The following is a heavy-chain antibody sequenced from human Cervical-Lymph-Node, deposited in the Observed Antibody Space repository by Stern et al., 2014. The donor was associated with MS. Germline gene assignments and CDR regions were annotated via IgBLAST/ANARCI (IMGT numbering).Heavy chain of an antibody. D-gene: IGHD6-13*01. J-gene: IGHJ5*02. Sequence: EVQLVESGAEVKKPGESLKISCTGSGYSFTSYWIAWVRHMPGKGLEWMGIVDPGDSDTRYSPSFQGQVSISADKSTSTAYLQWSSLKASDTAMYYCARTRYSSSWYTFDPGGQGTLVTVSS. CDR2: VDPGDSDT. V-gene: IGHV5-51*03. CDR3: ARTRYSSSWYTFDP. CDR1: GYSFTSYW.